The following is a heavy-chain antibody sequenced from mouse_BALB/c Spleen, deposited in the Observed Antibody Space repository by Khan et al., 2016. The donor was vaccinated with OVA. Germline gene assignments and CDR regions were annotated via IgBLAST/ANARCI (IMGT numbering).Heavy chain of an antibody. CDR2: IYPFNDDT. V-gene: IGHV1S136*01. CDR1: GYTFTSYV. CDR3: APVGNYYVSFAY. J-gene: IGHJ3*01. Sequence: EVELVESGPELVKPGASVKMSCKASGYTFTSYVMHWVKQKPGLGLEWIGYIYPFNDDTKYNEKFKGKATLTSVKSSSTAYMSLSSLTSDDSAVYYSAPVGNYYVSFAYWGQGTLVTVSA. D-gene: IGHD1-1*01.